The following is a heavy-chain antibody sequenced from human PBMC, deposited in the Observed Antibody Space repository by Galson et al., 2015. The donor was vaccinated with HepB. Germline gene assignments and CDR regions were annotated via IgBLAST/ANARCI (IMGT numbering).Heavy chain of an antibody. CDR2: ISYDGSNK. Sequence: SLRLSCAASGFTFSSYGMHWVRQAPGKGLEWVAVISYDGSNKYYADSVKGRFTISRDNSKNTLYLQMNSLRAEDTAVYYCAKDLPIEVTTSSGMDVWGQGTTVTVSS. CDR1: GFTFSSYG. J-gene: IGHJ6*02. CDR3: AKDLPIEVTTSSGMDV. D-gene: IGHD4-17*01. V-gene: IGHV3-30*18.